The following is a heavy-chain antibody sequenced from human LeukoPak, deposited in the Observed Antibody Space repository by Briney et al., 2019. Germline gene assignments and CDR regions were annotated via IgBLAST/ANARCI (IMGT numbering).Heavy chain of an antibody. CDR1: GFTFSSYR. J-gene: IGHJ4*02. Sequence: GGSLRLSCAASGFTFSSYRMNWVRQAPGKGLEWVSSISSSSSYIYYADSVKGRFTISRDNAKNSLYLQMNSLRAEDTAVYYCARDKQVLRFLEWSESEGSFDYWGQGTLVTVSS. CDR3: ARDKQVLRFLEWSESEGSFDY. V-gene: IGHV3-21*01. CDR2: ISSSSSYI. D-gene: IGHD3-3*01.